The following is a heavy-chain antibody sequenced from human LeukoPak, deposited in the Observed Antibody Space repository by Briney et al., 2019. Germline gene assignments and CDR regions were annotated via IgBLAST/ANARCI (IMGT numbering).Heavy chain of an antibody. CDR3: ARDQGENYDSSGYYPY. CDR2: IDTSSSTM. J-gene: IGHJ4*02. V-gene: IGHV3-48*04. D-gene: IGHD3-22*01. CDR1: AFTFSDYS. Sequence: GGSLRLSCAASAFTFSDYSMNWVRQAPGKGLEWISYIDTSSSTMYYADSVMGRFTISRDNGKNSLYLQMNSLRAEDTAVYYCARDQGENYDSSGYYPYWGQGTLVTVSS.